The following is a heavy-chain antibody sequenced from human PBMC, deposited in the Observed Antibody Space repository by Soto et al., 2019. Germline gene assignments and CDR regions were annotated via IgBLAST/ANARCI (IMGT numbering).Heavy chain of an antibody. J-gene: IGHJ6*02. CDR2: IYYSGST. D-gene: IGHD4-17*01. CDR3: ASSDYGDHRMDV. Sequence: QVQLQESGPGLVKPSETLSLTCTVSGGSVSSGSYYWSWIRQPPGKGLEWIGYIYYSGSTNYNPSLKSRVTISVDTSKNQFSLKLSSVTAADTAVYYCASSDYGDHRMDVWGQGTTVTVSS. V-gene: IGHV4-61*01. CDR1: GGSVSSGSYY.